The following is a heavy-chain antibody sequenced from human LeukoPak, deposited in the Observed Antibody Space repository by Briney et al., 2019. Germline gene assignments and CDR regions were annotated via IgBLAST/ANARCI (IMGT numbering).Heavy chain of an antibody. Sequence: SETLSLTCTVSGGSISSYYWSWIRQPPGKGLEWIGYIYYSGSTNYNPSLKSRVTISVDTSKNQFSLKLSSVTAADTAVYYCARIAYYYDTSCYPPYWYFDLWGRGTLVTVSS. CDR3: ARIAYYYDTSCYPPYWYFDL. D-gene: IGHD3-22*01. J-gene: IGHJ2*01. CDR2: IYYSGST. CDR1: GGSISSYY. V-gene: IGHV4-59*08.